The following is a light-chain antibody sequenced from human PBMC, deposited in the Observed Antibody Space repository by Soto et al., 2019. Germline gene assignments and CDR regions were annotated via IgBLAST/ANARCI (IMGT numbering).Light chain of an antibody. Sequence: QSALTQPASVSGSPGQSITISCTGTSSDVGRYNYVSWYQQHPGKAPKLMIYEVSNRPSGVSDRFSGSKSGNTASLTISGLQAEDEADYYCSSYTSSTPYLFGTGTKVTV. CDR2: EVS. V-gene: IGLV2-14*01. J-gene: IGLJ1*01. CDR1: SSDVGRYNY. CDR3: SSYTSSTPYL.